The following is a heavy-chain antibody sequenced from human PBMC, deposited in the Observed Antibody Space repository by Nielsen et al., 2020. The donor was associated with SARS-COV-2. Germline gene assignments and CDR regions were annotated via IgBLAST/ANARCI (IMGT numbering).Heavy chain of an antibody. CDR2: ISSSSSYT. V-gene: IGHV3-11*03. J-gene: IGHJ6*02. D-gene: IGHD3-9*01. Sequence: WIRQPPGKGLEWVSSISSSSSYTNYADSVKGRFTISRDNAKNSLYLQMNSLRAEDTAVYYCARYYDILTGYYTPRIYYYYGMDVWGQGTTVTVSS. CDR3: ARYYDILTGYYTPRIYYYYGMDV.